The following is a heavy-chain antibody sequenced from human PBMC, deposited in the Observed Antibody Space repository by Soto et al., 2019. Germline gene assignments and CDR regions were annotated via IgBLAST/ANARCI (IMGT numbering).Heavy chain of an antibody. V-gene: IGHV1-3*01. CDR3: ARRTGYSCYDSLDY. Sequence: QVQLVQSGAEVKKPGASVKVSCKASGYTFTSYAMHWVRQAPGQRLEWMGWINAGNGNTKYSQKFQGRVTITRDTSASTAYMELSSLRSAATAVYYCARRTGYSCYDSLDYWGQGTLVTVSS. CDR2: INAGNGNT. CDR1: GYTFTSYA. D-gene: IGHD5-12*01. J-gene: IGHJ4*02.